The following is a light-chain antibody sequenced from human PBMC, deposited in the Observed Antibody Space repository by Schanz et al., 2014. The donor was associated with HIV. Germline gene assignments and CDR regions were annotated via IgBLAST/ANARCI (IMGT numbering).Light chain of an antibody. J-gene: IGKJ2*02. CDR2: KAS. V-gene: IGKV1-5*03. CDR1: QSISNW. Sequence: DIPMAQSPSTLSASVGDRVTITCRASQSISNWLAWYQQKPGKAPRLLIYKASSLESGVPSRFSGSGSGTEFTLTISSLQPADFATYYCHQYNSYPGTFGQGTKLDIK. CDR3: HQYNSYPGT.